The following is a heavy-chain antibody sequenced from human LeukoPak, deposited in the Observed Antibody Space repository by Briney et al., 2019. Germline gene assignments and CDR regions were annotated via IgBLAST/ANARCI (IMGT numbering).Heavy chain of an antibody. D-gene: IGHD3-22*01. V-gene: IGHV3-66*01. CDR3: AREIYDRSGGAFDI. CDR2: IYHGGTT. CDR1: GFTVTSSY. Sequence: PGGSLRLSCAASGFTVTSSYMGWVRQAPGKGLECDSVIYHGGTTKYADSVKGRFTLSRDNSENTLYLQMNNLRAEDTAVYYCAREIYDRSGGAFDIWGQGTMVTVSS. J-gene: IGHJ3*02.